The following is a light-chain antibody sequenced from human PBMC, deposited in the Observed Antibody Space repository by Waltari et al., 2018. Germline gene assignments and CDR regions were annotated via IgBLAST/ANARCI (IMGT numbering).Light chain of an antibody. CDR2: MGS. CDR3: MQSLQPPLT. J-gene: IGKJ4*01. V-gene: IGKV2-28*01. CDR1: QSLLHRSGSQS. Sequence: DIVMTQSPLFLPVTPGEPASIPCRSSQSLLHRSGSQSLAWFLQKPGQSPQLLISMGSHRASGVPDRFSGSGSGTDFTLQISRVEADDVGVYYCMQSLQPPLTFGGGTKMEIK.